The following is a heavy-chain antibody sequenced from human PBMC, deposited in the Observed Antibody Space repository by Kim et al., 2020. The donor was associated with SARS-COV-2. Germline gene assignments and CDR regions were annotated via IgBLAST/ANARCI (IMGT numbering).Heavy chain of an antibody. CDR3: ARVEGSAAAGTRVSSMSRPYYYYGMDV. J-gene: IGHJ6*02. D-gene: IGHD6-13*01. CDR2: IYTSGST. CDR1: GGSISSYY. Sequence: SETLSLTCTVSGGSISSYYWSWIRQPAGKGLEWIGRIYTSGSTNYNPSLKSRVTMSVDTSKNQFSLKLSSVTAADTAVYYCARVEGSAAAGTRVSSMSRPYYYYGMDVWGQGTTVTVSS. V-gene: IGHV4-4*07.